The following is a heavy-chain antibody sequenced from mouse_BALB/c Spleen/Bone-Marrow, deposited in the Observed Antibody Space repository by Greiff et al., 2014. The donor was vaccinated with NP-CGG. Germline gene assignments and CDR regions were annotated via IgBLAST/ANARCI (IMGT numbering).Heavy chain of an antibody. CDR3: ARGGHDFSLDY. V-gene: IGHV1-69*01. J-gene: IGHJ4*01. CDR1: GYTFTDNW. D-gene: IGHD2-4*01. CDR2: IDTSDSYT. Sequence: VQLQESGAELGMPGASVKMSRKASGYTFTDNWIYWVKQRPGQGLEWIGAIDTSDSYTNYNQKFMGKASLTVDASSSTAYMQVSSLTSDDSAVYYCARGGHDFSLDYWGQGTSVTVSS.